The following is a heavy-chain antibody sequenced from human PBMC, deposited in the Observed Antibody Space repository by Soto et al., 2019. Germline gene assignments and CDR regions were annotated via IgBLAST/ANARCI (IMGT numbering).Heavy chain of an antibody. D-gene: IGHD3-16*01. J-gene: IGHJ4*02. CDR2: IYNSGST. Sequence: SETLSLTCTVSGDSISTYYWGWIRQPPGKGLECIGYIYNSGSTKYNPSLKSRVTISVDTSKNHFSLKLNSVTAADTAVYYCARGRFDYIWGSPAPYLDYWGQGALVTVSS. CDR3: ARGRFDYIWGSPAPYLDY. V-gene: IGHV4-59*01. CDR1: GDSISTYY.